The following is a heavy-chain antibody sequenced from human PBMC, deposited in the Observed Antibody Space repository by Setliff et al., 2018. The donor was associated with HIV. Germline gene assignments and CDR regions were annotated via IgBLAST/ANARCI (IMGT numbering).Heavy chain of an antibody. J-gene: IGHJ4*02. Sequence: PGGSLRLSCAASGFAFSSYYMTWVRQAPGKGLEWVANIKQDESEEWYADSVKGRFTISRDNTKNSLYLQINSLSAEDTAVYYCISGGTSPFFHYWGQGTLVTVSS. V-gene: IGHV3-7*03. D-gene: IGHD1-26*01. CDR2: IKQDESEE. CDR3: ISGGTSPFFHY. CDR1: GFAFSSYY.